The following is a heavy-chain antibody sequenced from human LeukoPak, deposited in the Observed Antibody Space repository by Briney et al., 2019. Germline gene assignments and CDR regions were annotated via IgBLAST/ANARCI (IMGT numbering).Heavy chain of an antibody. CDR2: IYYSGST. CDR3: ARGTIEGYDSSGYFDY. V-gene: IGHV4-31*03. D-gene: IGHD3-22*01. Sequence: SETLSLTCTVSGGSISSGCYYWSWIRQHPGKGLEWIGYIYYSGSTYYNPSLKSRVTISVDTSKIQFSLKLSSVTAADTAVYYCARGTIEGYDSSGYFDYWGQGTLVTVSS. CDR1: GGSISSGCYY. J-gene: IGHJ4*02.